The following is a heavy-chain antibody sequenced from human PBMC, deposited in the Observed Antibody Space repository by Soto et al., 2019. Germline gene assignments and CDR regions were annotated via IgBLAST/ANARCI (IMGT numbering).Heavy chain of an antibody. CDR3: ARGQRFSDWFDP. Sequence: SETLSLTCTVSGGSMSSYYWTWIRQPAGKGLEWIGRVYSSGGTHYNPSLKSRVTISLDTSKNQFSLRLPSVTDADTAVYYCARGQRFSDWFDPWGQGTLVTVSS. CDR1: GGSMSSYY. CDR2: VYSSGGT. J-gene: IGHJ5*02. D-gene: IGHD3-3*01. V-gene: IGHV4-4*07.